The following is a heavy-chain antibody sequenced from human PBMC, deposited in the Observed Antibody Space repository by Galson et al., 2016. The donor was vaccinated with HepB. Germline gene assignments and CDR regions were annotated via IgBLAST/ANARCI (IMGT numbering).Heavy chain of an antibody. D-gene: IGHD3-22*01. V-gene: IGHV1-46*01. Sequence: SVKVSCKASGYTFTNYYIHWVRQAPGQGLEWMGIFNPSADTTSYAQKFQGRVTMTRDTSTSTVYMELSSLRSEDTAVYYCARDWAPDGSGFDAFDIRGQGTMVTVSS. J-gene: IGHJ3*02. CDR3: ARDWAPDGSGFDAFDI. CDR1: GYTFTNYY. CDR2: FNPSADTT.